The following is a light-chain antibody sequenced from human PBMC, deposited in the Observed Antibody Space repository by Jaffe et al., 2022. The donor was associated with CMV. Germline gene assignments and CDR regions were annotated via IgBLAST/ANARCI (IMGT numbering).Light chain of an antibody. V-gene: IGKV4-1*01. CDR2: WAS. Sequence: DIVLTQSPDSLAVSLGERASINCKSSRSLFHTFDNKNYLAWYQQKPGQPPSLLIFWASTRESGVPDRFSGSGSGTDFTLTINSLQAEDVAIYFCQQYYSSPYTFGQGTKLDIK. CDR3: QQYYSSPYT. CDR1: RSLFHTFDNKNY. J-gene: IGKJ2*01.